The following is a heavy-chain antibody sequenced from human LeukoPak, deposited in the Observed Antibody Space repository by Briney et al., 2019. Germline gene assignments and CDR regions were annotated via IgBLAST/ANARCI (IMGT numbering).Heavy chain of an antibody. V-gene: IGHV3-21*01. D-gene: IGHD3-22*01. CDR3: ARELLPYYDSSGEEE. CDR1: GFTFSSYS. Sequence: GGSLRLSCAASGFTFSSYSMNWVRQAPGKGLEWVSSISSSSSYIYYADSVKGRFTISRDNAKNSLYLQMNSLRAEDTAVYYCARELLPYYDSSGEEEWGQGTLVTVSS. CDR2: ISSSSSYI. J-gene: IGHJ4*02.